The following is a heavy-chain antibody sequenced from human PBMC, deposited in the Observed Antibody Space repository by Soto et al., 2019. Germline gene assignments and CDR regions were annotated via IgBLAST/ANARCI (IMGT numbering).Heavy chain of an antibody. J-gene: IGHJ4*02. CDR3: ARESKGGTYSYYFDY. D-gene: IGHD1-26*01. V-gene: IGHV3-66*01. Sequence: GGSLRLSCAAPGFTVSNNYMTWVRQAPGKGLEWVSVMHSDGTTYYADSVKGRFTISRDTSKNTLYLQMNSLRAEDTAVYYCARESKGGTYSYYFDYWGQGTLVTVSS. CDR2: MHSDGTT. CDR1: GFTVSNNY.